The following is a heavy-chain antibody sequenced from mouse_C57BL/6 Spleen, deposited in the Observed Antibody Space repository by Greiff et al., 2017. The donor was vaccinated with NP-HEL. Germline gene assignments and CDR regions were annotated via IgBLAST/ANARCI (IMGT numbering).Heavy chain of an antibody. CDR3: ARQGDYDGGAMDY. J-gene: IGHJ4*01. D-gene: IGHD2-4*01. CDR1: GYAFTNYL. CDR2: INPGSGGT. Sequence: QVQLQQSGAELVRPGTSVKVSCKASGYAFTNYLIEWVKQRPGQGLEWIGVINPGSGGTNYNEKFKGKATLTADKSSSTAYMQLSSLTSEDSAVYFCARQGDYDGGAMDYWGQGTSVTVSS. V-gene: IGHV1-54*01.